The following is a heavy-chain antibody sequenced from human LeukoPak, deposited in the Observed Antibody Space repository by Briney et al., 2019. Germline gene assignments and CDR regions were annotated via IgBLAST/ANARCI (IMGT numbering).Heavy chain of an antibody. J-gene: IGHJ6*03. CDR2: IWFDGSNK. D-gene: IGHD6-13*01. V-gene: IGHV3-33*01. CDR3: ARDRGYSSRWVFGKDYYMDV. CDR1: GFTFSSYG. Sequence: LSGGSLRLSCAASGFTFSSYGMHWVRQAPGKGLEWVAVIWFDGSNKYYADSVKGRFTISRDNSKNTLYLQMNSLRAEDAAVFYCARDRGYSSRWVFGKDYYMDVWGKGTTVTVSS.